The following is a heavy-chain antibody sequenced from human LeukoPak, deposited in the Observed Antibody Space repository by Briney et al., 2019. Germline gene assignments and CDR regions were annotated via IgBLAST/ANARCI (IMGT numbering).Heavy chain of an antibody. CDR2: XXSSGSTI. Sequence: FSSYEMXWVRQAXGXXLXGXXXXXSSGSTIYYADSVKGRFTISRDNAKNSLYLQMNSLRAEDTAVYYCARAPCGGDCYFRGGYDYWGQGTLVTVSS. V-gene: IGHV3-48*03. D-gene: IGHD2-21*02. CDR1: FSSYE. CDR3: ARAPCGGDCYFRGGYDY. J-gene: IGHJ4*02.